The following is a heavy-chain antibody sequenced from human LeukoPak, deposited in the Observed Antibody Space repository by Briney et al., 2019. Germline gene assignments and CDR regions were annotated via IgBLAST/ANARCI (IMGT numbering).Heavy chain of an antibody. CDR1: GFTFSTYG. V-gene: IGHV3-64D*06. D-gene: IGHD6-19*01. J-gene: IGHJ4*02. Sequence: GGSLRLSCSASGFTFSTYGMHWVRQAPGKGLECVSTIGGDGGSTRYADSVKGRFTISRDNSKNMLYLQMSSLITEDTAVYYCVKGWYGFDYWGRGALVTVSS. CDR3: VKGWYGFDY. CDR2: IGGDGGST.